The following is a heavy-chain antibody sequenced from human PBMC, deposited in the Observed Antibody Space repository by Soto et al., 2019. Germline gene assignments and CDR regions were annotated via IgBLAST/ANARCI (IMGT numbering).Heavy chain of an antibody. Sequence: PLQPPSLACTVAGASVSRDGCYWSWVREPPGKGLEWIGYIYYSGSTNYNPSLKSRVTISIDTSKNQFSLKLNSVTAADTAVYYCARDSTSQWLGVDYWGQGTLVTVSS. V-gene: IGHV4-61*08. CDR1: GASVSRDGCY. CDR3: ARDSTSQWLGVDY. CDR2: IYYSGST. D-gene: IGHD6-19*01. J-gene: IGHJ4*02.